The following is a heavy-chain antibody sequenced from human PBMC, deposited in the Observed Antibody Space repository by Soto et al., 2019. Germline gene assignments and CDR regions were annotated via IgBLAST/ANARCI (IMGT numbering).Heavy chain of an antibody. CDR2: IYYSGST. J-gene: IGHJ5*02. V-gene: IGHV4-30-4*01. CDR3: ASTIAAGGFDP. CDR1: GGSISSGDYY. Sequence: PSETLSLTCTVSGGSISSGDYYWSWIRQPPGKGLEWIGYIYYSGSTYYNPSLKGRVTISVDTSKNQFSLKLSSVTAADTAVYYCASTIAAGGFDPWGQGTLVTVSS. D-gene: IGHD6-13*01.